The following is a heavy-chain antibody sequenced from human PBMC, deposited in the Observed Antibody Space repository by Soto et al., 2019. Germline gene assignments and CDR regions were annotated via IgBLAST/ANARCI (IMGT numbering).Heavy chain of an antibody. J-gene: IGHJ4*02. D-gene: IGHD6-13*01. CDR3: AAGEASSRNLAPYYLDF. CDR1: GGSMRNYF. CDR2: IHYSGTT. V-gene: IGHV4-59*01. Sequence: SETLSLTCTVSGGSMRNYFWTWIRQPPGKGLEWIGYIHYSGTTSFFPSYNPSLRSRVTTSEDTSKNQFSLKLLSVTTADTAVYFCAAGEASSRNLAPYYLDFWGQGALVTVSS.